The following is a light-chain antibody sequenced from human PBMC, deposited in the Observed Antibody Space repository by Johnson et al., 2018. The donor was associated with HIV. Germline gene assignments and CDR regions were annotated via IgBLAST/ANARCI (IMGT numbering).Light chain of an antibody. CDR1: SSNIGNNF. CDR2: DNN. CDR3: GAWDASLSAYV. V-gene: IGLV1-51*01. Sequence: QPVLTQPPSVSAAPGQRVTRSYSGSSSNIGNNFVSWFRQLPLRAPKVLIYDNNKRPSGIPDRFSGSKSGTSATLGITVLQTGDEADYYCGAWDASLSAYVFGTGTKVTVL. J-gene: IGLJ1*01.